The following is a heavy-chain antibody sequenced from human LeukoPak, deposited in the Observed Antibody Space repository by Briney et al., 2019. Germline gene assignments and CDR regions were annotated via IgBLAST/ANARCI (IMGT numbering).Heavy chain of an antibody. CDR1: AFTFSSYP. CDR2: ISSNGGST. D-gene: IGHD5-24*01. V-gene: IGHV3-64*01. CDR3: AREAKRWLQSYYFDY. J-gene: IGHJ4*02. Sequence: PGGSLRLSCAASAFTFSSYPMHWVRQAPGKGLEYVSAISSNGGSTYYANSVKGRFTISRDNSKNTLYLQMGSLRAEDTAVYFCAREAKRWLQSYYFDYWGQGTLVTVSS.